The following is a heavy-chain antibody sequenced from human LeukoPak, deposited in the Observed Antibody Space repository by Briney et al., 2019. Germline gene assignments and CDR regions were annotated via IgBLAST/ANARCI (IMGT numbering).Heavy chain of an antibody. D-gene: IGHD6-19*01. V-gene: IGHV3-9*01. CDR2: ISWNSGSI. Sequence: GGSLRLSCAASGFIFDDYAMHWVRQTPGKGLEWVSSISWNSGSIGYADSVKGRFTISRDNAKNSLYLQMNSLRAEDTALYYCAKDRSRYSSGWQVAFDYWGQGTLVTVSS. J-gene: IGHJ4*02. CDR1: GFIFDDYA. CDR3: AKDRSRYSSGWQVAFDY.